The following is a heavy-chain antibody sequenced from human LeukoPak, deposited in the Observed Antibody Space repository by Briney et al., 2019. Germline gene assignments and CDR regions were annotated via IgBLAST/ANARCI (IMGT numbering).Heavy chain of an antibody. V-gene: IGHV3-33*06. J-gene: IGHJ3*02. CDR1: GSTFSTYG. CDR2: IWYDGSNE. Sequence: PGWSLRLSCAASGSTFSTYGMDWVHQAPGKGLEWVAVIWYDGSNEYYADSVKGRFTISRGNSKNTLYLQMNSLRAEDTGVYYCAKDRSRDGYNLDAFDIWGQGTMVTVSS. D-gene: IGHD5-24*01. CDR3: AKDRSRDGYNLDAFDI.